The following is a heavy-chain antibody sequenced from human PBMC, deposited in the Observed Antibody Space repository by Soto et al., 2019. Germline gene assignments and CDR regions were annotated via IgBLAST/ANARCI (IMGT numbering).Heavy chain of an antibody. CDR2: ISGSGGST. CDR1: GFTFSSYA. J-gene: IGHJ4*02. CDR3: AKDDVWSGYSEFDY. Sequence: PXGSLRLSCSASGFTFSSYAMSRVRQAPGKGLEWVSAISGSGGSTYYADSVKGRFTISRDNSKNTLYLQMNSLRAEDTAVYYCAKDDVWSGYSEFDYWGQGTLVTVSS. V-gene: IGHV3-23*01. D-gene: IGHD3-3*01.